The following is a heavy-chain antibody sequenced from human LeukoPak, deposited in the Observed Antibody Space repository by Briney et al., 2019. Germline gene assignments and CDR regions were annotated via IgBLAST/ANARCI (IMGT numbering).Heavy chain of an antibody. V-gene: IGHV3-53*01. CDR2: IYSGGST. CDR1: GFTISSNY. J-gene: IGHJ4*02. CDR3: ARSPRHCSSTSCYDYFDY. Sequence: GGSLRLSCAASGFTISSNYMSWVRQAPGKGLGWVSVIYSGGSTYYADSVKGRFTISRDNSKNTLYLQMNSLRAEDTAVYYCARSPRHCSSTSCYDYFDYWGQGTLVTVSS. D-gene: IGHD2-2*01.